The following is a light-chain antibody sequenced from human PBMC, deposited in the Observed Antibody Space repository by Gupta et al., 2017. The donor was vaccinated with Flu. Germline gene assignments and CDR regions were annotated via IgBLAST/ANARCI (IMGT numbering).Light chain of an antibody. CDR2: DND. J-gene: IGLJ2*01. Sequence: QSVLPQPPSESASPGQKVTISCSGSSSNIEINYVSWYQLLPGTAPKLLIYDNDKRPSGIPDRFAGSKSGTSATLDIXGXQTGEEXDYYCGTWDNSRSAVVFGGGTKLAV. CDR3: GTWDNSRSAVV. CDR1: SSNIEINY. V-gene: IGLV1-51*01.